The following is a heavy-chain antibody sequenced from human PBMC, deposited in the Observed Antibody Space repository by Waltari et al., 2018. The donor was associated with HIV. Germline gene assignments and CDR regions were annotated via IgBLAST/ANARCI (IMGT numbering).Heavy chain of an antibody. J-gene: IGHJ3*02. CDR3: ARHPDAFDI. CDR1: GGSLSSYS. V-gene: IGHV4-59*08. Sequence: QVQLQESGPGLVKPSETLSLTCTVSGGSLSSYSWSWIRQPPGKGLEWIGYIYYSGSTNYNPSLKSRVTISVDTSKNQFSLKLSSVTAADTAVYYCARHPDAFDIWGQGTMVTVSS. CDR2: IYYSGST.